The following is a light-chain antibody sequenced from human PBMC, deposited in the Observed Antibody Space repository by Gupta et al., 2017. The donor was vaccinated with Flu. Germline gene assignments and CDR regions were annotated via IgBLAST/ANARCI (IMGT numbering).Light chain of an antibody. CDR1: NIGSKN. V-gene: IGLV3-9*01. CDR3: QVWDSSTARVV. Sequence: SYELTQPLSVSVDLGQTARITCGGNNIGSKNVHWYQQKPGQAPVLVIYRDSNRPSGIPERFSGSNSGNTATLTISRAQAGDEADYYCQVWDSSTARVVFGGGTKLTVL. J-gene: IGLJ2*01. CDR2: RDS.